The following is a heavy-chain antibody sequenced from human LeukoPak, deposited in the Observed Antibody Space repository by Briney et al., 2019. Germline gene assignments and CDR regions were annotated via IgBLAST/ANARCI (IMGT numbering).Heavy chain of an antibody. J-gene: IGHJ4*01. CDR1: GYTFTSYG. V-gene: IGHV1-18*01. D-gene: IGHD3-16*01. Sequence: GASVKVSCKASGYTFTSYGISWVRQAPGQGLEWMGWISAYNGNRNYAQKLQGRVTMTADTFTSTAYMGLRSLTSDDTAVYYCARDRRQGLRLGDPRFDYWGQGTLVSVSS. CDR3: ARDRRQGLRLGDPRFDY. CDR2: ISAYNGNR.